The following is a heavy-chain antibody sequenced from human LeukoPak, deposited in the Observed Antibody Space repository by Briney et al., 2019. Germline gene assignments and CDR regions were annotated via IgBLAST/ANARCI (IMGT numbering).Heavy chain of an antibody. J-gene: IGHJ3*02. CDR1: GYTFTSYY. V-gene: IGHV1-46*01. CDR3: ARDPGIVGAADAFDI. CDR2: INPSGGST. D-gene: IGHD1-26*01. Sequence: ASVKVSCKASGYTFTSYYMHWVRQAPGQGLEWMGIINPSGGSTSYAQKFQGRVTMTRDMSTSTVYMELSSLRSEDTAVYYCARDPGIVGAADAFDISGQGTMVTVSS.